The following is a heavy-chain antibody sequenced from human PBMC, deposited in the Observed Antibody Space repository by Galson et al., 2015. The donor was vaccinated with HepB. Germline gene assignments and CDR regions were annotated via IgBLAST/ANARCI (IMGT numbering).Heavy chain of an antibody. CDR1: GFSFSSYS. D-gene: IGHD6-19*01. J-gene: IGHJ6*02. CDR2: ISSSGSNV. Sequence: SLRLSCAASGFSFSSYSMNWVRQAPGKGLEWVSYISSSGSNVYYADSVEGRFIISRDSAKYSLYLQINSLGDEDTAVYYCARDRLGYYGMDVWGQGTTVTVSS. CDR3: ARDRLGYYGMDV. V-gene: IGHV3-48*02.